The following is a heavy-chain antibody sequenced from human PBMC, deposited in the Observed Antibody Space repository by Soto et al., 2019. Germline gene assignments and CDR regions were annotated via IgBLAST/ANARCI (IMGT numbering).Heavy chain of an antibody. CDR3: ARAYSGYPYYYYYGMDV. D-gene: IGHD3-22*01. CDR2: IYYSGST. J-gene: IGHJ6*02. Sequence: LSLTCTVSGGSVSSGGYYWSWIRQPPGKGLEWIGYIYYSGSTNYNPSLKSRVTISVDTSKNQFSLKLSSVTAADTAVYYCARAYSGYPYYYYYGMDVWGQGTTVTVSS. V-gene: IGHV4-61*08. CDR1: GGSVSSGGYY.